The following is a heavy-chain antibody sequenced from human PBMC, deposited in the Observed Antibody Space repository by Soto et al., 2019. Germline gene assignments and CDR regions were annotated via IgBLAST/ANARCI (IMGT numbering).Heavy chain of an antibody. D-gene: IGHD3-10*01. V-gene: IGHV3-23*01. Sequence: EVQLLESGGGLVQPGGSLRLSCAASGFTFSTYAMSWVRQAPGKGLEWVSGMSGSGGSTYYADSVKGRFTISRDNSKNTLYLQMNSLRAEDTAVYYCMDLYSYGPGSYYNWGQGTLVTVSS. CDR3: MDLYSYGPGSYYN. CDR1: GFTFSTYA. J-gene: IGHJ4*02. CDR2: MSGSGGST.